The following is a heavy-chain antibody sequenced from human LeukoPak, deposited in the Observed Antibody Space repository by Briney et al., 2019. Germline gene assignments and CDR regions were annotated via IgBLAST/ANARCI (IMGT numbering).Heavy chain of an antibody. D-gene: IGHD3-10*01. V-gene: IGHV3-33*08. CDR1: GFTLSDYG. Sequence: GGSLRLSCAASGFTLSDYGIHWVRQAPGKGLEWVTIISSDGSIKYADSVKGRFTVSRDSSKNTVYLQMNSLRAEDTAVYYCARDILPSGSRAFDIWGQGTMVTVSS. J-gene: IGHJ3*02. CDR2: ISSDGSIK. CDR3: ARDILPSGSRAFDI.